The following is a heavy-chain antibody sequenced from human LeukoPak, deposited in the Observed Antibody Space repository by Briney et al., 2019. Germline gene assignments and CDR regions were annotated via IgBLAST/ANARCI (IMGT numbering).Heavy chain of an antibody. CDR1: GGSISSISYY. D-gene: IGHD6-6*01. V-gene: IGHV4-39*01. CDR3: VRHSSSHYYSSMDV. J-gene: IGHJ6*02. CDR2: IYYSGST. Sequence: SETLSLTCTGSGGSISSISYYWGWIRQPPGKGLEWIGSIYYSGSTYSNPSLKSRVTISADMSKNQFSLKLSSVTAADTAVYYCVRHSSSHYYSSMDVWGQGTTVTVSS.